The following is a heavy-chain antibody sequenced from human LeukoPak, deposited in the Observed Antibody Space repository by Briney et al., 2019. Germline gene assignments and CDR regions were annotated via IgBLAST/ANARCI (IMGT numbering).Heavy chain of an antibody. D-gene: IGHD5-24*01. CDR1: GFTFNNYA. Sequence: GGSLRLSCAASGFTFNNYAMNWVRQAPGKGLEWVSVISGSGGTTYYADSVKGRFTISRDSSKNTLYLQMNSLRAEDTAVYYCAKDRDGYSSVGLFFDYWGQGTLVTVSS. CDR2: ISGSGGTT. V-gene: IGHV3-23*01. CDR3: AKDRDGYSSVGLFFDY. J-gene: IGHJ4*02.